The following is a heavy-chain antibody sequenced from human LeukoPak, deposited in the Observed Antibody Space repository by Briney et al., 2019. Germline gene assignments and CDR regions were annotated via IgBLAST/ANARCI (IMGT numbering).Heavy chain of an antibody. D-gene: IGHD6-19*01. Sequence: PGGSLRLSCAASGCTVISNYMSWGRQAPGKGLEWGSVIYSGVNTCYADSVKGRVTISRDNSKNTLYLQMNSLRAEDTAVYYCARASPHSEWLVHSPYYFDYGGQGTLVTVSS. CDR3: ARASPHSEWLVHSPYYFDY. CDR1: GCTVISNY. J-gene: IGHJ4*02. CDR2: IYSGVNT. V-gene: IGHV3-53*01.